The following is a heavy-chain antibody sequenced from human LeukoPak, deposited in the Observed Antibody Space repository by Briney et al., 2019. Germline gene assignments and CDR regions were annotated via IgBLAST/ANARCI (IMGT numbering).Heavy chain of an antibody. CDR3: ATPRGYSYGSGGFDY. V-gene: IGHV1-24*01. D-gene: IGHD5-18*01. CDR2: FDPEDGET. CDR1: GYTLTELS. J-gene: IGHJ4*02. Sequence: ASVKVSCKVSGYTLTELSMHWVRQAPGKGLEWMGGFDPEDGETIYAQKFQGRVTMTEDTSTDTAYMELSSLRFEDTAVYYCATPRGYSYGSGGFDYWGQGTLVTVSS.